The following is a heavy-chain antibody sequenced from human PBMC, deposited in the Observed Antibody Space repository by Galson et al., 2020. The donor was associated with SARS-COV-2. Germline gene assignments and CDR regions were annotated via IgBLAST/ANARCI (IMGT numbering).Heavy chain of an antibody. Sequence: GESLKISCAASGFEFNMYSMNWIRQAPGKGLEFVSSISSGSLYIHYADSLKGRFTVSRDNARGALYLQINSLRAEDTAIYYCARDDYAATYIDSWGQGTLVTVSS. CDR3: ARDDYAATYIDS. CDR2: ISSGSLYI. D-gene: IGHD1-26*01. J-gene: IGHJ4*02. CDR1: GFEFNMYS. V-gene: IGHV3-21*01.